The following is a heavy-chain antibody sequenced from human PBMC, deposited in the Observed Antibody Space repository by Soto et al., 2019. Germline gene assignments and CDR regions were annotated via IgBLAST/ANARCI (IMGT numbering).Heavy chain of an antibody. V-gene: IGHV3-23*01. D-gene: IGHD6-25*01. CDR1: GFTFSSYA. J-gene: IGHJ6*02. Sequence: GGSLRLSCAASGFTFSSYAMSWVRQAPGKGLEWVSAISGSGGSTYYADSVKGRFTISRDNSKNTLYLQMNSLRAEDTAVYYCAKSGVGYYYYGMDVWGQGTTVTVSS. CDR2: ISGSGGST. CDR3: AKSGVGYYYYGMDV.